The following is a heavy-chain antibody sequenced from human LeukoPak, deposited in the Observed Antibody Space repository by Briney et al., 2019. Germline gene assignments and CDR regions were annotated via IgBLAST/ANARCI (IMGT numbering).Heavy chain of an antibody. CDR1: GFALSSYW. CDR2: IKQDGSEK. Sequence: GGSLRLSCAASGFALSSYWMSWFRQAPGKGLEWVANIKQDGSEKFYADSVKGRFTVSRDNAKNSLFLQMNSLRAEDTALYYCARVVTAWSMDVWGKGTTVTVSS. V-gene: IGHV3-7*01. D-gene: IGHD2-21*02. J-gene: IGHJ6*03. CDR3: ARVVTAWSMDV.